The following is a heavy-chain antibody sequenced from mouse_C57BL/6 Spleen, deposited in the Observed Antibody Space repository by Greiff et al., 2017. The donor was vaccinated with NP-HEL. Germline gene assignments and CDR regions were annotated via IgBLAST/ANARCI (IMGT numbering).Heavy chain of an antibody. Sequence: QVQLQQPGAELVMPGASVKLSCKASGYTFTSYWMHWVKQRPGQGLEWIGEIDPSDSYTNYNQKFKGKSTLTVAKSSSTAYMQLSSLTSEDSAVYYCARWLPHYFDYWGQGTTLTVSS. J-gene: IGHJ2*01. D-gene: IGHD2-2*01. CDR3: ARWLPHYFDY. CDR1: GYTFTSYW. V-gene: IGHV1-69*01. CDR2: IDPSDSYT.